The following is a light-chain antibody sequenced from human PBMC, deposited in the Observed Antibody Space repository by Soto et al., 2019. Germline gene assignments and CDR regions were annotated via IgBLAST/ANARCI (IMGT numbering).Light chain of an antibody. CDR1: QSISSY. Sequence: DIQMTQSPSSLSASGGDRATITCRASQSISSYLNWYQQKPGKVPKLLIFDVSILASGVPSRFSGSGSGTEFTLTISSLQPEDFATYSCQQYYISWSFGQGTKVDIK. CDR2: DVS. J-gene: IGKJ1*01. CDR3: QQYYISWS. V-gene: IGKV1-39*01.